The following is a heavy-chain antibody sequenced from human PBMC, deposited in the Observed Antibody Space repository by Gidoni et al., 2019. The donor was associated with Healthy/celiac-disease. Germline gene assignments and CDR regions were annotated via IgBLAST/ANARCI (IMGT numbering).Heavy chain of an antibody. D-gene: IGHD6-13*01. CDR3: AKRRPAADAGVDY. CDR1: GFTFSSYA. CDR2: ISGGGGST. J-gene: IGHJ4*02. Sequence: EVQLLASGGGLVQPGGSLRLSCAASGFTFSSYAMSWVRQAPGKGLEWVSAISGGGGSTYSAASVKGRFTISRDNSKNTLYLQMNSLRAEDTAVHYCAKRRPAADAGVDYWGQGTLVTVSS. V-gene: IGHV3-23*01.